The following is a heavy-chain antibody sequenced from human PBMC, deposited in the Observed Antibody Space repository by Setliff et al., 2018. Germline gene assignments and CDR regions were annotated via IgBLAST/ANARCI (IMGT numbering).Heavy chain of an antibody. J-gene: IGHJ6*03. Sequence: PSETLSLTCAVSGASINSLSWWSWVRQPPGKGPEWIGKIYHDGNNNNHPSVHYSPSLKSRVTISLDTSENEFSLKLSPVTAADTAVYYCARERRFCIGSGCYSGNYYYYMDVWGKGTTVTVSS. CDR3: ARERRFCIGSGCYSGNYYYYMDV. V-gene: IGHV4-4*02. D-gene: IGHD2-15*01. CDR2: IYHDGNN. CDR1: GASINSLSW.